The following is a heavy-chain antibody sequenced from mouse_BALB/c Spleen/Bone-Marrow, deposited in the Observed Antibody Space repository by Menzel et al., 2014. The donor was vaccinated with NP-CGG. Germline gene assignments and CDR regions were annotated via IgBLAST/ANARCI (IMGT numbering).Heavy chain of an antibody. CDR1: GFNFSSYV. J-gene: IGHJ2*01. V-gene: IGHV5-9-3*01. CDR2: ISSGGSYT. CDR3: ARPGIPRMLDY. Sequence: VHLPQSGGGLVQPGGSRKLSCAASGFNFSSYVMSWARQTPAQRLAWIATISSGGSYTYYPDSVKGRFTISRDNAKNSLYLQVSSLRSEDAAMYYGARPGIPRMLDYWSQVTTLKVSS.